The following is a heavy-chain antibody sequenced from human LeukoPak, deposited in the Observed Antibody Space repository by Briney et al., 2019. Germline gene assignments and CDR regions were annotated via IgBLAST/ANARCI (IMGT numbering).Heavy chain of an antibody. CDR1: GYSLTELS. V-gene: IGHV1-24*01. J-gene: IGHJ4*02. D-gene: IGHD3-22*01. CDR2: FDPEDGET. Sequence: ASVKVSCKVSGYSLTELSMQWVRQAPGNGLKWMGGFDPEDGETIYAEKFQGRVTMTEDTSTDTAYMELSSLRSEDTAVYYCAADRADFDSSGYALDYWGQGTLVTVSS. CDR3: AADRADFDSSGYALDY.